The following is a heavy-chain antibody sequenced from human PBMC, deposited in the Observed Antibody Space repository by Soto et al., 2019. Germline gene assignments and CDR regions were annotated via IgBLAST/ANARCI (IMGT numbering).Heavy chain of an antibody. CDR2: ISAYNGNT. CDR3: ARMVVVAATDGYYYYGMDV. V-gene: IGHV1-18*01. Sequence: QVQLVQSGAEVKKPGASVKVSCKASGYTFTSYGISWVRQAPGQGLEWMGWISAYNGNTDYAQELQGRVTMTTDTSSTTAYMELRRLRSDDTAVYYCARMVVVAATDGYYYYGMDVWGQGTTVTVSS. D-gene: IGHD2-15*01. CDR1: GYTFTSYG. J-gene: IGHJ6*02.